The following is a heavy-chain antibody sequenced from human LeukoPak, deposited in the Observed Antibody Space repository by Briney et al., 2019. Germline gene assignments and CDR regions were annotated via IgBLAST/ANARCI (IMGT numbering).Heavy chain of an antibody. J-gene: IGHJ4*01. V-gene: IGHV4-59*08. CDR1: GASINNNF. Sequence: SETLSLTCTVSGASINNNFWTWIRQPPGEGLEWIGYIYSSGSANYNPSLKSRVIISGDTPKNQISLNLTSVTAADTAVYFCARHRDYYDTWGHGTLVTVSS. CDR2: IYSSGSA. D-gene: IGHD3-22*01. CDR3: ARHRDYYDT.